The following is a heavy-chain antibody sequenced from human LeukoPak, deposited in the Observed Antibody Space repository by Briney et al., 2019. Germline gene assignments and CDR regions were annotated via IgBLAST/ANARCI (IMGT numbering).Heavy chain of an antibody. CDR3: ARDLDSGSYPPGLDY. CDR1: GFTFSSYG. D-gene: IGHD1-26*01. CDR2: IGYDGSNK. V-gene: IGHV3-33*01. Sequence: GGSLRLSCAASGFTFSSYGMHWVRQAPGKGLEWVAVIGYDGSNKYYADSVKGRFTISRDNSKNTLYLQMNSLRAEDTAVYYCARDLDSGSYPPGLDYWGQGTLVTVSS. J-gene: IGHJ4*02.